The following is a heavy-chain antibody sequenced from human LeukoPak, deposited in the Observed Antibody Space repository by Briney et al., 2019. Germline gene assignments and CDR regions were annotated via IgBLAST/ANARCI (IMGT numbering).Heavy chain of an antibody. J-gene: IGHJ4*02. CDR2: LSGYGAST. D-gene: IGHD5-12*01. V-gene: IGHV3-23*01. CDR3: VKGRSKGASCSGDGLFWDF. Sequence: PGGSLRLSCAASGFSFISYAMSWVRQAPGKGLECLSSLSGYGASTYSGDSVKGRFTISRDNSNNTLYLQMSSLRGDDTAIYYCVKGRSKGASCSGDGLFWDFWGQGVLVTVSS. CDR1: GFSFISYA.